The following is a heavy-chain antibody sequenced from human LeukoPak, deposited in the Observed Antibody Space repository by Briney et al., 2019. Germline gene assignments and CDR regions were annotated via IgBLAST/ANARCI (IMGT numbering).Heavy chain of an antibody. J-gene: IGHJ6*03. V-gene: IGHV4-59*01. CDR1: GGSISSYY. CDR2: IYYSGST. D-gene: IGHD3-3*01. Sequence: SETLSLTCTVSGGSISSYYWSWIRQPPGKGLEWIGYIYYSGSTNYNPSLTSRVTISVYTSKNQFSLKLSSVTTADTAVYYCARVRRPSYDFWSGYYTDYYYYYMDVWSKGTTVTVSS. CDR3: ARVRRPSYDFWSGYYTDYYYYYMDV.